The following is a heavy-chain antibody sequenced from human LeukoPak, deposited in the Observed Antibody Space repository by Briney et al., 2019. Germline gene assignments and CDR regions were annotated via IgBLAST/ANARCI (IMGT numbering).Heavy chain of an antibody. CDR3: ARSPLTYYYDSSGYPRY. CDR1: GFTFSSYA. V-gene: IGHV3-23*01. J-gene: IGHJ4*02. Sequence: GGSLRLSCAASGFTFSSYAMSWVRQAPGKGLEWVSAISGSGGSTYYADSVKGRFTISRDNAKNSLYLQMNSLRAEDTAVYYCARSPLTYYYDSSGYPRYWGQGTLVTVSS. D-gene: IGHD3-22*01. CDR2: ISGSGGST.